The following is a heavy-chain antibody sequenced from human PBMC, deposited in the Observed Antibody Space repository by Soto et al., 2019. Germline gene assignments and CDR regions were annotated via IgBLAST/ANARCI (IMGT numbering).Heavy chain of an antibody. V-gene: IGHV1-2*02. CDR1: GYTFTSYG. CDR3: ARVFRSYYGMDV. CDR2: INPNSGGT. J-gene: IGHJ6*02. Sequence: AASVKVSCKASGYTFTSYGISWVRQAPGQGLEWMGWINPNSGGTNYAQKFQGRVTMTRDTSISTAYMELSRLRSDDTAVYYCARVFRSYYGMDVWGQGTTVTVSS.